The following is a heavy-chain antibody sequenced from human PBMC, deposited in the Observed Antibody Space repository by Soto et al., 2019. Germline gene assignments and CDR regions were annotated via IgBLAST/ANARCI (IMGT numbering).Heavy chain of an antibody. D-gene: IGHD3-3*01. V-gene: IGHV3-49*04. J-gene: IGHJ4*02. Sequence: GGSLRLSCTASGTTFGDDTVNWVRQAPGKGLEWVGYIRSKTYGGTTECAASVKDRFTISRDDSKSAAYLEMSSLKSEDTAVYYCTRGMGDHWSGYYPSYFDSWGQGTLVTVSS. CDR3: TRGMGDHWSGYYPSYFDS. CDR2: IRSKTYGGTT. CDR1: GTTFGDDT.